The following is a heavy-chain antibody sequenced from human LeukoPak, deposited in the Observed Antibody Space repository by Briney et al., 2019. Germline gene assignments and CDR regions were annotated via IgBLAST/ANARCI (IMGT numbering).Heavy chain of an antibody. CDR3: ARHRKIAAPLDY. V-gene: IGHV4-39*01. CDR2: IYYSGST. D-gene: IGHD6-13*01. CDR1: GGSISSSSYY. Sequence: PSETLSLTCTVSGGSISSSSYYWGWTRQPPGKGLEWIGSIYYSGSTYYNPSLKSRVTISVDTSKNQFSLKLSSVTAADTAVYYCARHRKIAAPLDYWGQGTLVTVSS. J-gene: IGHJ4*02.